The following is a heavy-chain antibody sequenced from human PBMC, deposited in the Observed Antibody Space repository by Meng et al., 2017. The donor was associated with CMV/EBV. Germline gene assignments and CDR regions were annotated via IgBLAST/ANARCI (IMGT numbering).Heavy chain of an antibody. V-gene: IGHV4-34*01. CDR2: INHSGST. CDR3: ARRDGYKGGLDY. Sequence: GSLRLSCAVYGGSFSGYYWSWIRQTPGKGLEWIGEINHSGSTNYNPSLKSRVTISVDTSKNQFSLKLSSVTAADTAVYYCARRDGYKGGLDYWGQGTLVTVSS. CDR1: GGSFSGYY. D-gene: IGHD5-24*01. J-gene: IGHJ4*02.